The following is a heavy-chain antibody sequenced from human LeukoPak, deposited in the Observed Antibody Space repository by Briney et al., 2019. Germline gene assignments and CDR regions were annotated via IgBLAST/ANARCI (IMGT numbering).Heavy chain of an antibody. D-gene: IGHD3-3*01. CDR2: IYYSGST. CDR3: ARSNYDFWSGYYYYMDV. V-gene: IGHV4-30-4*08. J-gene: IGHJ6*03. CDR1: GGSIGSGDYY. Sequence: SQTLSLTCPVSGGSIGSGDYYWSWIRQPPGKGLEWIGYIYYSGSTYYNPSLKSRVTISVDTSKNQFSLKLSSVTAADTAVYYCARSNYDFWSGYYYYMDVWGKGTTVTVSS.